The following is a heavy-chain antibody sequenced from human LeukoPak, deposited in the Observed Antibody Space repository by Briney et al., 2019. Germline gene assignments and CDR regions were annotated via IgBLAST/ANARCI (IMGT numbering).Heavy chain of an antibody. CDR3: ARSEEELSHWDY. CDR2: ISYDGSNK. D-gene: IGHD1-26*01. J-gene: IGHJ4*02. CDR1: GFTFSSYA. V-gene: IGHV3-30*01. Sequence: PGRSLRLSCAASGFTFSSYAMHWVRQAPGKGLEWVAVISYDGSNKYYADSVKGRFTISRDNSKNTLYLQMNSLRAEDTAVYYCARSEEELSHWDYWGQGTLVTVSS.